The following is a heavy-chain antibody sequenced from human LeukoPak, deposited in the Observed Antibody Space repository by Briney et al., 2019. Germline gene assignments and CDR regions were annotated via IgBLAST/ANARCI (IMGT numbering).Heavy chain of an antibody. V-gene: IGHV1-18*01. CDR3: ARAPIVVVVAAIDY. Sequence: GASVKVSCKASGYTFTSYGISWVRQAPGQGLEWMGWIGAYNGNTNYAQKLQGRVTMSTDTSTSTAYMELRSLRSDDTAAYYCARAPIVVVVAAIDYWGQGTLVTVSS. J-gene: IGHJ4*02. CDR1: GYTFTSYG. D-gene: IGHD2-15*01. CDR2: IGAYNGNT.